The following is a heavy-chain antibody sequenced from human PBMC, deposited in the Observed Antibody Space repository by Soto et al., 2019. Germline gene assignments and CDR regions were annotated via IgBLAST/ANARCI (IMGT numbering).Heavy chain of an antibody. CDR1: GFSFSTYA. Sequence: EVQVLESGGGLVQPGGSLRLSCAASGFSFSTYAMSWVRQAPGKGLEWVSGISAGGGSPFIADSVKGRFIISRDNAKDTLYLQMNSLTVEDTAIYYCVKHAEYQLVSWFDPWGQGTLATVSS. D-gene: IGHD6-6*01. CDR3: VKHAEYQLVSWFDP. J-gene: IGHJ5*02. V-gene: IGHV3-23*01. CDR2: ISAGGGSP.